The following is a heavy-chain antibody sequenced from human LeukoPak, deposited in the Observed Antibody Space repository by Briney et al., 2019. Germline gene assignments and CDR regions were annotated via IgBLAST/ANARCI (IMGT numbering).Heavy chain of an antibody. V-gene: IGHV3-48*01. CDR2: ISSSSATI. CDR1: GFSLSVYN. D-gene: IGHD6-6*01. CDR3: ARDRHVPGLYYYYMDV. Sequence: HPGGSLRLSCEGSGFSLSVYNMNWVRQAPGKGLESVSYISSSSATIFYADSVKGRFTISRDNAKNSLYLQMDSLRPEDTAVYFCARDRHVPGLYYYYMDVWGKGTTVTVSS. J-gene: IGHJ6*03.